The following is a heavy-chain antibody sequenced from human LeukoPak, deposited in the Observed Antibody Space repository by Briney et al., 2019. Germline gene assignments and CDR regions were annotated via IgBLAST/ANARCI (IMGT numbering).Heavy chain of an antibody. V-gene: IGHV3-23*01. Sequence: GGSLRLSCAASGFTFSSYAMSWVRQAPGKGLEWVSTISGSGGSTYYADSVRGRFTIPRDNSKNTLFLQMNSLRAEDTAVYYCASPHVLRYFDWLPIFDYWGQGTLVTVSS. CDR2: ISGSGGST. CDR3: ASPHVLRYFDWLPIFDY. D-gene: IGHD3-9*01. CDR1: GFTFSSYA. J-gene: IGHJ4*02.